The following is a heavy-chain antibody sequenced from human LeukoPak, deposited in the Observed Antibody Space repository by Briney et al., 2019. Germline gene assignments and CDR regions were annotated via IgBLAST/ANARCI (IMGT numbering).Heavy chain of an antibody. Sequence: PSETLSLTCTVSGYSISSGYYWGWIRQPPGKGLEWIGSIYHSGSTYYNPSLKSRVTISVDTSKNQLSLRLSSVTAADTAVYYCARGQGSGWTTPFDYWGQGTLVTVSS. J-gene: IGHJ4*02. CDR3: ARGQGSGWTTPFDY. V-gene: IGHV4-38-2*02. D-gene: IGHD6-19*01. CDR2: IYHSGST. CDR1: GYSISSGYY.